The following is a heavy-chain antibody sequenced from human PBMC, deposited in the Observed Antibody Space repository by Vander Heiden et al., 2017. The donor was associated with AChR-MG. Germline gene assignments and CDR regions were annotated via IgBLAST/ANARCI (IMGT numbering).Heavy chain of an antibody. CDR2: ISSSSSYI. D-gene: IGHD2-8*01. Sequence: EVQLVESGGGLVKPGGSLSLSCAASGFTFSSYSMNWVRQAPGKGLEWVSSISSSSSYIYYADSVKGRFTISRDNAKNSLYLQMNSLRAEDTAVYYCARAPRYATKPEANWFDPWGQGTLVTVSS. CDR3: ARAPRYATKPEANWFDP. V-gene: IGHV3-21*01. CDR1: GFTFSSYS. J-gene: IGHJ5*02.